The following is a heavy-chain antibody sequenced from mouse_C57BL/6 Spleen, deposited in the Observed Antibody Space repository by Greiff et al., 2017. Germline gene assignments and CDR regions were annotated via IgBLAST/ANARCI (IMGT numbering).Heavy chain of an antibody. Sequence: EVKLVESGGGLVQPGGSLSLSCAASGFTFTDYYMSWVRQPPGKALEWLGFIRNKANGYTTEYSASVKGRFTISRDNSQSILYLQMNALRAEDSATYYCARSLSFYSNYDYYFDYWGQGTTLTVSS. CDR2: IRNKANGYTT. CDR1: GFTFTDYY. J-gene: IGHJ2*01. D-gene: IGHD2-5*01. CDR3: ARSLSFYSNYDYYFDY. V-gene: IGHV7-3*01.